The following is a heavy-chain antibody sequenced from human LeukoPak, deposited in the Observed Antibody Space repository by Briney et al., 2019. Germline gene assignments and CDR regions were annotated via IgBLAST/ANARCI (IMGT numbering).Heavy chain of an antibody. CDR3: AKDGVKAYYYYYMDV. CDR1: GFTFSSYA. J-gene: IGHJ6*03. Sequence: GGSLRLSCAASGFTFSSYAMSWVRQAPGKGLEWVSAISGSGGSTYYADSVKGRFTISRDNSKNTLYLRMNSLRAEDTAVYYCAKDGVKAYYYYYMDVWGKGTTVTVSS. V-gene: IGHV3-23*01. CDR2: ISGSGGST.